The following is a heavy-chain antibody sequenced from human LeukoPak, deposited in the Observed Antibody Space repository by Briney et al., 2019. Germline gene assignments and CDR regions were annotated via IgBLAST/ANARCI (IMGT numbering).Heavy chain of an antibody. CDR3: AKDRAVVTSSLSNWFDP. J-gene: IGHJ5*02. D-gene: IGHD2-21*02. V-gene: IGHV1-18*01. CDR1: GYTFTRAG. CDR2: ISGFNGNT. Sequence: ASVKVSCKASGYTFTRAGISWVRQAPGQGLQWMGWISGFNGNTNYAQNLQDRVTMTTDTSTSTAYMELRSLRSDDTAVYYCAKDRAVVTSSLSNWFDPWGQGTLVTVSS.